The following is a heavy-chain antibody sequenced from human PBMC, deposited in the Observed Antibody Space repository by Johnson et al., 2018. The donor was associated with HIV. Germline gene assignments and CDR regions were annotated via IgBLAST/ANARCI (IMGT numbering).Heavy chain of an antibody. V-gene: IGHV3-30-3*01. CDR3: ARGSDSLYAFDI. D-gene: IGHD2-15*01. CDR1: GFTFSSYA. CDR2: ISYDGSNK. Sequence: QMQLVESGGGVVQPGRSLRLSCAASGFTFSSYAMHWVRQAPGKGLEWVAVISYDGSNKYCADSVKGRFTISRDNSKNTLYLQMNSLRAEDTAVYYCARGSDSLYAFDISGQGTMVTVSS. J-gene: IGHJ3*02.